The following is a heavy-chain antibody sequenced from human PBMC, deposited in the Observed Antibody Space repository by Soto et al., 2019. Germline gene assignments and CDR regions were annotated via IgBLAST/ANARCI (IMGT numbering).Heavy chain of an antibody. D-gene: IGHD3-22*01. J-gene: IGHJ5*02. CDR2: IYYSGST. CDR1: GGSISSGGYY. CDR3: ARGLSTYDSSGYYP. V-gene: IGHV4-31*03. Sequence: PSETLSLTCTVSGGSISSGGYYRSWIRQHPGKGLEWIGYIYYSGSTYYNPSLKSRVTISVDTSKNQFSLKLSSVTAADTAVYYCARGLSTYDSSGYYPLGQGTLVTVSS.